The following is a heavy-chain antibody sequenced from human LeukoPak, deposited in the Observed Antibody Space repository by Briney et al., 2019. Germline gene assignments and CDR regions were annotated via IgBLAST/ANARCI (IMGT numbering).Heavy chain of an antibody. CDR3: ASGRQLGY. D-gene: IGHD6-13*01. V-gene: IGHV3-30*03. CDR2: ISYDGSNK. CDR1: GFTFSSYG. J-gene: IGHJ4*02. Sequence: RSLRLSCAASGFTFSSYGMHWVRQAPGKGLEWVAVISYDGSNKYYADSVKGRFTISRDNSKNTLYLQMNSLRAEDTAVYYCASGRQLGYWGQGTLVTVSS.